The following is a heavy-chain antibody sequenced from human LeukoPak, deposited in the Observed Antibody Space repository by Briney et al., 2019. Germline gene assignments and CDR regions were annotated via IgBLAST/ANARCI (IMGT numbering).Heavy chain of an antibody. CDR1: GFTFSSYG. CDR3: AKGFSSTWHTLTYTPFYNY. CDR2: IWYDGNNK. D-gene: IGHD2/OR15-2a*01. J-gene: IGHJ4*02. V-gene: IGHV3-33*06. Sequence: HPGRSLRLSCAASGFTFSSYGMHWVRQAPGKGLEWVAVIWYDGNNKYYADSVKGRLTISRGNSKNTLYLQMNSLRAEDTAVYYCAKGFSSTWHTLTYTPFYNYWGQGTLATVSS.